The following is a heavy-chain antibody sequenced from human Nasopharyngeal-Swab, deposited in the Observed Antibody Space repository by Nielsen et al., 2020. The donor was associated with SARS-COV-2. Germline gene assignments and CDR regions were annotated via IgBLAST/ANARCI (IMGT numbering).Heavy chain of an antibody. Sequence: SETLSLTCTVSGGSISSGGYYWSWIRQQPGKGLEWIGYIYYSGSTYYNPSLKSRVTISVDTSKNQFSLKLSSVTAADTAVYYCARASLITIFGVVQHFDYWGQGTLVTVSS. V-gene: IGHV4-31*03. J-gene: IGHJ4*02. CDR3: ARASLITIFGVVQHFDY. CDR1: GGSISSGGYY. CDR2: IYYSGST. D-gene: IGHD3-3*01.